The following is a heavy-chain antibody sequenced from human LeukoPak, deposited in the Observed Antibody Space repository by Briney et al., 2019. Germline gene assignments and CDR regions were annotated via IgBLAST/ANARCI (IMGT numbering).Heavy chain of an antibody. CDR1: GYSFTSYW. D-gene: IGHD6-13*01. CDR3: ARGVGSSWYTSADY. CDR2: IYPGDSDT. J-gene: IGHJ4*02. Sequence: GGSLRLSCKGSGYSFTSYWIGWVRQMPGKGLEWMGTIYPGDSDTRYSPSFQGQVTISVDKSISTAYLQWSSLKASDTAMYYCARGVGSSWYTSADYWGQGTLVTVPS. V-gene: IGHV5-51*01.